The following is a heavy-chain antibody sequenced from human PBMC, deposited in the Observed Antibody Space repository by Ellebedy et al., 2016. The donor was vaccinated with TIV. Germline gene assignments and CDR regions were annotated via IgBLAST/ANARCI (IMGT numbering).Heavy chain of an antibody. J-gene: IGHJ4*02. CDR2: VSGSGSII. Sequence: GESLKISCAASGFTFNIYAINWVRQAPGKGLEWVSSVSGSGSIIYYADSVKGRFTISRDNSKNTVYLQMNSLRVDDTAVYYCVRDPKSASGFYWGQGTLVTVSS. CDR1: GFTFNIYA. CDR3: VRDPKSASGFY. V-gene: IGHV3-23*01. D-gene: IGHD3-10*01.